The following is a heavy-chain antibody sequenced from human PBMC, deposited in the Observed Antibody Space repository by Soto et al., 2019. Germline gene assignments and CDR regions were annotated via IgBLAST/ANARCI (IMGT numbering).Heavy chain of an antibody. V-gene: IGHV4-31*03. CDR1: GGSISSGGYY. Sequence: TSETLSLTCTVSGGSISSGGYYWSWIRQHPGKGLEWIGYIYYSGSTYYNPSLKSRVTISVDTSKNQFSLKLSSVTAADTAVYYCARGFRSSGYAFDIWGQGTMVTVSS. D-gene: IGHD3-22*01. J-gene: IGHJ3*02. CDR2: IYYSGST. CDR3: ARGFRSSGYAFDI.